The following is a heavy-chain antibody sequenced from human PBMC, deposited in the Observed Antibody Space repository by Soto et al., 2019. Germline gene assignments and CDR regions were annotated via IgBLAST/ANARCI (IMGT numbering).Heavy chain of an antibody. V-gene: IGHV3-30*18. CDR1: GFTFSSYG. Sequence: GGSLRLSCAASGFTFSSYGMHWVRQAPGKGLEWVAVISYDGSNKYYADSVKGRFTISRDNSKNTLYLQMNSLRAEDTAVYYCAKDSAVAGTHDYWGQGTLVTVSS. D-gene: IGHD6-19*01. CDR2: ISYDGSNK. CDR3: AKDSAVAGTHDY. J-gene: IGHJ4*02.